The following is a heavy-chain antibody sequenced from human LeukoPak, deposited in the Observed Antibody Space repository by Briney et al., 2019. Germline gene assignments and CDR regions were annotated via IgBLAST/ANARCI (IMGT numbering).Heavy chain of an antibody. Sequence: PSETLSPTCTVSGGSISSYYWSWIRQPPGKGLEWIGYIYYSGSTNYNPSLKSRVTISVDKSKNQFSLKLSSVTAADTAVYYCARNTGTASFDYWGQGTLVTVSS. J-gene: IGHJ4*02. CDR2: IYYSGST. CDR1: GGSISSYY. CDR3: ARNTGTASFDY. D-gene: IGHD1-1*01. V-gene: IGHV4-59*01.